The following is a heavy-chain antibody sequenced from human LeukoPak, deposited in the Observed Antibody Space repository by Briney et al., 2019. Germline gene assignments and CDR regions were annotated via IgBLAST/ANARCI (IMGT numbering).Heavy chain of an antibody. CDR2: IIPIFGTA. Sequence: SVKVSCKASGGTFSSYAISWVRQAPGQGLEWMGGIIPIFGTANCAQKFQGRVTITADESTSTAYMELSRLRSDDTAVYYCARDYYGSGSYFSHFDYWGQGTLVTVSS. CDR3: ARDYYGSGSYFSHFDY. J-gene: IGHJ4*02. V-gene: IGHV1-69*13. CDR1: GGTFSSYA. D-gene: IGHD3-10*01.